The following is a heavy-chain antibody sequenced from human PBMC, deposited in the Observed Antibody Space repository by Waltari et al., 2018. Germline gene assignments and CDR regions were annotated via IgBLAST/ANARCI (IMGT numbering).Heavy chain of an antibody. D-gene: IGHD4-4*01. CDR1: GGSVSNAAYY. CDR2: IYYNGDA. V-gene: IGHV4-30-4*01. Sequence: QVRPQESGPGLVKSSQTLSLTCIVSGGSVSNAAYYWSWNRLSPGKGLEWSGDIYYNGDANYNPSLSRRLNISIDASKNQCALKLTSVTAADTAIYYCARDFGYSSADWGQGIQVTVSS. J-gene: IGHJ4*02. CDR3: ARDFGYSSAD.